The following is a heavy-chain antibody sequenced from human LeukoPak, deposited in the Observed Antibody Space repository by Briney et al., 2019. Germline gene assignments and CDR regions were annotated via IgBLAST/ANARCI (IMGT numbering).Heavy chain of an antibody. J-gene: IGHJ5*02. CDR1: GYTFTGSY. Sequence: ASVKVSCKASGYTFTGSYMHWVRQAPGQGLEWMGWINPNSGGTNYAQKFQGRVTMTRDTSISTAYMELSRLRSDDTAVYYCARGPGWFGELLFWFDPWGQGTLVTVSS. V-gene: IGHV1-2*02. CDR3: ARGPGWFGELLFWFDP. D-gene: IGHD3-10*01. CDR2: INPNSGGT.